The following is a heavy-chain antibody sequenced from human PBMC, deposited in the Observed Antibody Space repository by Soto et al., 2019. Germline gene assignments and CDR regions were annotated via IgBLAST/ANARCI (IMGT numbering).Heavy chain of an antibody. D-gene: IGHD2-21*01. Sequence: EVQLVESGGGLVQPGGSLRLSCAVSGFTFSSYWIHWVRQAPEKGLVWVSRIKGDGSITSYADSVKGRFTISRDNGKHTLYLQMNRLTGEHTAVYYCARGAGGAHHVDSLGQGTLVTAAS. CDR1: GFTFSSYW. CDR3: ARGAGGAHHVDS. CDR2: IKGDGSIT. V-gene: IGHV3-74*01. J-gene: IGHJ4*02.